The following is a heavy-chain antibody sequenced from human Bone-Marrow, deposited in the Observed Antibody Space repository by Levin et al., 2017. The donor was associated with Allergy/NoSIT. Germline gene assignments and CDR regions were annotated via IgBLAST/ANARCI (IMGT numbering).Heavy chain of an antibody. CDR2: INQDGSEK. J-gene: IGHJ4*02. Sequence: LSLTCAASGFTFRSYWMSWVRQAPGKGLEWVANINQDGSEKYFVDSVKGRFTISRDNAKNALYLQMNSLRAEDTAVYYCARLVYYFDYWGQGTLVTVSS. CDR1: GFTFRSYW. CDR3: ARLVYYFDY. V-gene: IGHV3-7*01.